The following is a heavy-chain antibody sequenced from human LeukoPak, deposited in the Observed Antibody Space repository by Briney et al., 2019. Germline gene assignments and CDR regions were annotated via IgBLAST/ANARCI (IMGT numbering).Heavy chain of an antibody. CDR1: GFTFSSYA. D-gene: IGHD6-6*01. J-gene: IGHJ5*02. CDR3: ARPLYSSLPIDP. Sequence: GGSLRLSCAASGFTFSSYAMSWVRQAPGRGLEWVSAISGSGGSTYYADSVKGRFTISRDNSKDTLYLQMNSLRAEDTAVYYCARPLYSSLPIDPWGQGTLVTVSS. V-gene: IGHV3-23*01. CDR2: ISGSGGST.